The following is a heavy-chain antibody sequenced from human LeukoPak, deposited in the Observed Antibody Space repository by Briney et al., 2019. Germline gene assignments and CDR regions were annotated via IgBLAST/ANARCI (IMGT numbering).Heavy chain of an antibody. V-gene: IGHV4-38-2*01. J-gene: IGHJ3*02. CDR1: GYSISSGYY. D-gene: IGHD1-26*01. CDR3: ADGGSYHAFDI. CDR2: IYHSGST. Sequence: SETLSLTCAVSGYSISSGYYWGWIRQPPGKGLEWIGSIYHSGSTYYNPSLKSRVTISVDTSKNQFSLKLSSGTAADTAVYYCADGGSYHAFDIWGQGTMVTVSS.